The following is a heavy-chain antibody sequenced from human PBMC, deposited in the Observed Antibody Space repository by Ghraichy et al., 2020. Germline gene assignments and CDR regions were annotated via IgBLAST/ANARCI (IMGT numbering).Heavy chain of an antibody. CDR3: ARHRGSGWPDAFDI. CDR1: GGSISRYY. D-gene: IGHD6-19*01. V-gene: IGHV4-59*08. Sequence: SETLSLTCTVSGGSISRYYWSWIRQPPGKGLEWIGYIYYSGSTNYNPSLKSRVRISVDTSKNQFSLKLSAVTAADTATYYCARHRGSGWPDAFDIWGLGTMVGVSS. CDR2: IYYSGST. J-gene: IGHJ3*02.